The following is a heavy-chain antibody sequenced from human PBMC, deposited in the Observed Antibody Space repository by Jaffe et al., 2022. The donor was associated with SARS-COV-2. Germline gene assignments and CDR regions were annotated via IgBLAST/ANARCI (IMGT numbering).Heavy chain of an antibody. CDR2: IYWDDDK. CDR1: GFSLSTSGVG. Sequence: QITLKESGPTLVKPTQTLTLTCTFSGFSLSTSGVGVGWIRQPPGKALEWLALIYWDDDKRYSPSLKSRLTITKDTSKNQVVLTMTNMDPVDTATYYCARGRPEELLPDYWGQGTLVTVSS. D-gene: IGHD3-10*01. CDR3: ARGRPEELLPDY. J-gene: IGHJ4*02. V-gene: IGHV2-5*02.